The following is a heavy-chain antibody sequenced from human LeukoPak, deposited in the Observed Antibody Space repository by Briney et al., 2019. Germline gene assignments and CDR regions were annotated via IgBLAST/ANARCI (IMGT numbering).Heavy chain of an antibody. CDR3: AKEYGSGTFDY. CDR2: ISSSSSYI. V-gene: IGHV3-21*04. D-gene: IGHD3-10*01. Sequence: GGSLRLSCAASGFTFSSYSMNWVRQAPGKGLEWVSSISSSSSYIYYADSVKGRFTISRDNAKNSLYLQMNSLRAEDTALYYCAKEYGSGTFDYWGQGTLVTVSS. CDR1: GFTFSSYS. J-gene: IGHJ4*02.